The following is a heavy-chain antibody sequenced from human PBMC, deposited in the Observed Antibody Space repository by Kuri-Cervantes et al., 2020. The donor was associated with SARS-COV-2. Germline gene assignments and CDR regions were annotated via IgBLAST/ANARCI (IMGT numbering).Heavy chain of an antibody. CDR1: GFTFSSYA. CDR3: ARELGYCSGGSCYDFFDY. J-gene: IGHJ4*02. V-gene: IGHV3-23*01. Sequence: GGSLRPSCAASGFTFSSYAMSGVRQAPGKGLEWVSAISGSGGSTYYADSVKGRFTTSRDNSKNTLYLQMNSLRAEDTAVYYCARELGYCSGGSCYDFFDYWGQGTLVTVSS. D-gene: IGHD2-15*01. CDR2: ISGSGGST.